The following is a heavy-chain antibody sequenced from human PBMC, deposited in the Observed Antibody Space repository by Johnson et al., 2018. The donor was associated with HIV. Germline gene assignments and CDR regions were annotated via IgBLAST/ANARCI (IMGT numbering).Heavy chain of an antibody. CDR3: ATFGGGSFHAFDI. Sequence: QVQLVESGGGVVQPGRSLRLSCAASGFTFSDYGMHWVRQAPGKGLEWVAVIWYDGSNKYYVDSVKGRFTISRDNAKNSLYLQMNSLRAEDTAVYYCATFGGGSFHAFDIWGQGTMVTVSS. V-gene: IGHV3-33*03. D-gene: IGHD1-26*01. J-gene: IGHJ3*02. CDR2: IWYDGSNK. CDR1: GFTFSDYG.